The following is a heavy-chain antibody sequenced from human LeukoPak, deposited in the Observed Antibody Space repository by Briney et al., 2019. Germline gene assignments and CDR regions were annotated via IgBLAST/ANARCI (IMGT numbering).Heavy chain of an antibody. CDR2: IREDGTEK. Sequence: GGSLRLSCTASGFTFSGAWMTWVRQAPGKGLEWVANIREDGTEKNSVDSLKGRFTISRDNAKNSPYLQVNSLRSEDTAANYFAKVLGELFPPFPIAWFDPWGQGTLVTVSS. J-gene: IGHJ5*02. D-gene: IGHD3-10*01. CDR3: AKVLGELFPPFPIAWFDP. V-gene: IGHV3-7*03. CDR1: GFTFSGAW.